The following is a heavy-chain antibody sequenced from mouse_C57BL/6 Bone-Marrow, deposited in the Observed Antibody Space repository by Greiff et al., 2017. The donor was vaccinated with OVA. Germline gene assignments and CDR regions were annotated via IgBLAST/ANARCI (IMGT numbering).Heavy chain of an antibody. V-gene: IGHV1-81*01. CDR2: IYPRSGNT. CDR3: ARDYGNYVPYWYFDV. CDR1: GYTFTSYG. J-gene: IGHJ1*03. Sequence: VQLQQSGAELARPGASVKLSCKASGYTFTSYGISWVKQRTGQGLEWIGEIYPRSGNTYYNEKFKGKATLTADKSSSTAYMELRSLTSEDSAVYFCARDYGNYVPYWYFDVWGTGTTVTVSS. D-gene: IGHD2-1*01.